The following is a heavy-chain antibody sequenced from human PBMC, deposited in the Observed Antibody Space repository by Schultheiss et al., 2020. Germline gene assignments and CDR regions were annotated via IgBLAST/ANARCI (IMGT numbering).Heavy chain of an antibody. CDR3: AMPVYYGSGSYFN. V-gene: IGHV3-21*01. D-gene: IGHD3-10*01. CDR1: GFTFSSYS. J-gene: IGHJ4*02. CDR2: ISSSSSYT. Sequence: GESLKISCAASGFTFSSYSMNWVRQAPGKGLEWVSSISSSSSYTNYADSVKGRFTISRDNAKNSLYLQMNSLRAEDTAVYYCAMPVYYGSGSYFNWGQGTLVTVSS.